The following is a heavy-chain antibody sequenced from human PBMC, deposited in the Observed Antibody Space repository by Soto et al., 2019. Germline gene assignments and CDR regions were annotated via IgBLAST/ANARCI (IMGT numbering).Heavy chain of an antibody. J-gene: IGHJ6*02. CDR3: ARKMTTASYYYYYYGMDV. CDR1: GGCSSSGDYY. V-gene: IGHV4-30-4*01. D-gene: IGHD4-4*01. CDR2: IYYSGST. Sequence: SQTLSLTCTVAGGCSSSGDYYWSWIRQPPGKGLEWIGYIYYSGSTYYNPSLKSRVTISVDTSKNQFSLKLSSVTAADTAVYYCARKMTTASYYYYYYGMDVWGQGTTVTVSS.